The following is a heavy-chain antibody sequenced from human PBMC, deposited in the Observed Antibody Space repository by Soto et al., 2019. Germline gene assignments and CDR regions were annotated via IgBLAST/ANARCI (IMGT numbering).Heavy chain of an antibody. CDR3: ARDVGPITIFGEALSGYFDF. D-gene: IGHD3-3*01. J-gene: IGHJ4*02. V-gene: IGHV3-7*03. CDR2: IKQDGSER. Sequence: EVQLVESGGGLVQPGGSLRLSCAVSGFSFGTYWMSWVRQAPGKGLEWLASIKQDGSERYYLDSVKGRFTISRDNAKDSLSLQMNSLRGEDTAFHYCARDVGPITIFGEALSGYFDFWGQGTLVTVSS. CDR1: GFSFGTYW.